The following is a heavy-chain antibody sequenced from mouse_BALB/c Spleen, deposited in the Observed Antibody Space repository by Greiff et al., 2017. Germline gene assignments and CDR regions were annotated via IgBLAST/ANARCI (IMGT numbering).Heavy chain of an antibody. V-gene: IGHV3-6*02. CDR1: GYSITSGYY. Sequence: EESGPGLVKPSQSLSLTCSVTGYSITSGYYWNWIRQFPGNKLEWMGYISYDGSNNYNPSLKNRISITRDTSKNQFFLKLNSVTTEDTATYYCARAYGSSYAYWGQGTLVTVSA. CDR3: ARAYGSSYAY. D-gene: IGHD1-1*01. CDR2: ISYDGSN. J-gene: IGHJ3*01.